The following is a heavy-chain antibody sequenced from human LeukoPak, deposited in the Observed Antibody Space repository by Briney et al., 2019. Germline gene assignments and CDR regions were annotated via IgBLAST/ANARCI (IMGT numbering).Heavy chain of an antibody. D-gene: IGHD5-12*01. V-gene: IGHV4-39*07. J-gene: IGHJ4*02. Sequence: SETLSLTCTVSGGSISSYYWGWIRQPPGKGLEWIGSIYHSGSTYYNPSLKSRVTISVDTSKNQFSLKLSSVTAADTAVYFCARVTGYDWESSFDYWGQGTLVTVSS. CDR2: IYHSGST. CDR1: GGSISSYY. CDR3: ARVTGYDWESSFDY.